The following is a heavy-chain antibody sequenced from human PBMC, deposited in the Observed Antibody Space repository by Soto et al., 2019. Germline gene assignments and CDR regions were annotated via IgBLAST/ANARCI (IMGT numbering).Heavy chain of an antibody. CDR3: ASSHMYLSAQFDY. Sequence: GASVKVSCKASGYTFNSYYMHWVRQAPGQGLEWMGIINPRGGSTSYSQKFQGRVTMTRDTSTSTVYMELSSLRSEDTAVYHCASSHMYLSAQFDYWGQGTLVTVSS. J-gene: IGHJ4*02. CDR2: INPRGGST. D-gene: IGHD2-8*01. V-gene: IGHV1-46*02. CDR1: GYTFNSYY.